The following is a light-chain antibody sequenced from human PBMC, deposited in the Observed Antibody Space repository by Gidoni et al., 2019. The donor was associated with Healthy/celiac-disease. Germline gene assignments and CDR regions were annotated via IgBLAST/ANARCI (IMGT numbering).Light chain of an antibody. Sequence: DIHISQSPSSLSASVGHRVTITCRASQSISSYLNWYQEKPGKAPKLLIYAASSVQSGVPSRFSGSGSGTDFTLTISSLQPEDFATYYCQQSYSTPFTFGPGTKVDIK. CDR3: QQSYSTPFT. V-gene: IGKV1-39*01. CDR1: QSISSY. J-gene: IGKJ3*01. CDR2: AAS.